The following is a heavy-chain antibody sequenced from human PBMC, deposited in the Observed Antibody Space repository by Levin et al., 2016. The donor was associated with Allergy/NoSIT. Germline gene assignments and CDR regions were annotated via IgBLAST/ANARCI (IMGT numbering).Heavy chain of an antibody. CDR2: ISGSGGST. J-gene: IGHJ4*02. Sequence: GESLKISCAASGFTFSSYAMSWVRQAPGKGLEWVSAISGSGGSTYYADSVKGRFTISRDNSKNTLYLQMNSLRAEDTAVYYCAKDDLGYSSGWWDYWGQGTLVTVSS. V-gene: IGHV3-23*01. CDR3: AKDDLGYSSGWWDY. D-gene: IGHD6-19*01. CDR1: GFTFSSYA.